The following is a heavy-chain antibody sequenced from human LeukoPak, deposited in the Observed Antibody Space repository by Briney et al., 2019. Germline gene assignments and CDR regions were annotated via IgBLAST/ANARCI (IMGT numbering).Heavy chain of an antibody. Sequence: GRSLRLSCAASGFTFSSYAMHWVRQAPGKGLEWVAVISYDGSNKYYADSVKGRFTISRDNSKNTLYLQMNSLRAEDTAVYYCAKDRSGWHDYWGQGTLVTVSS. D-gene: IGHD6-19*01. CDR3: AKDRSGWHDY. V-gene: IGHV3-30-3*01. CDR1: GFTFSSYA. J-gene: IGHJ4*02. CDR2: ISYDGSNK.